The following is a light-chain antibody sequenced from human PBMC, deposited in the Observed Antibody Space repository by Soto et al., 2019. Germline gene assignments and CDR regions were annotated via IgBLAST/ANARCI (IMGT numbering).Light chain of an antibody. V-gene: IGLV1-40*01. Sequence: QSVLTQPPSVSGAPGQRVTISCTGGSSNIGAGYDVHWYRQFPGTAPKLLVYGNNNRPSGISDRFSASKSGSSASLAITGLQVEDEADYSSQPYDTRLRAWVFGGGTKL. CDR3: QPYDTRLRAWV. CDR1: SSNIGAGYD. J-gene: IGLJ3*02. CDR2: GNN.